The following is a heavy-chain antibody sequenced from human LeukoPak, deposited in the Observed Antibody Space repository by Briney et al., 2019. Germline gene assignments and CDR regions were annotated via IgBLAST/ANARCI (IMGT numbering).Heavy chain of an antibody. CDR1: GYTFTGYY. Sequence: ASVKVSCKASGYTFTGYYMHWVRQAPGQGLEWMGWINPNSGGTNYAQKFKGRVTMTRDTSISTAYMELSRLRSDDTAVYYCARVIWFGDENAGNDYWGQGTLVTVSS. J-gene: IGHJ4*02. D-gene: IGHD3-10*01. V-gene: IGHV1-2*02. CDR2: INPNSGGT. CDR3: ARVIWFGDENAGNDY.